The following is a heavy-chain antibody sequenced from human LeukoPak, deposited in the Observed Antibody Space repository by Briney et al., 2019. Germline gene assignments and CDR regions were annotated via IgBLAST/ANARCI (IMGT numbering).Heavy chain of an antibody. Sequence: LPGGSLRLSCAASGFTFSSYAMSWVRQAPGKGLEWVSCIRGNSGMRFYSDSVRGRFTISRDNSKNTVYLQMDSLRVDDTAVYFCAKDQEDRGYPSSFDFWGQGTLVTVSS. CDR1: GFTFSSYA. CDR3: AKDQEDRGYPSSFDF. J-gene: IGHJ4*02. CDR2: IRGNSGMR. V-gene: IGHV3-23*01. D-gene: IGHD2-15*01.